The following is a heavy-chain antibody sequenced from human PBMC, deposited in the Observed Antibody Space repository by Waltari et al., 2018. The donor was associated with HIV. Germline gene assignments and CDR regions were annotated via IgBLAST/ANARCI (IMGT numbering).Heavy chain of an antibody. J-gene: IGHJ4*02. Sequence: QVQLVQSGAEVKKPGASVKVSCKASGYSFTSYDINWVRKATGQGREWMGWMTPSRGNTGYAQEFQGRVTMSRNTAVSTVYMELSTLTSDDTAIYFCARGGSTHTHFAYWGQGTLVTVSS. CDR2: MTPSRGNT. CDR1: GYSFTSYD. V-gene: IGHV1-8*01. CDR3: ARGGSTHTHFAY. D-gene: IGHD1-26*01.